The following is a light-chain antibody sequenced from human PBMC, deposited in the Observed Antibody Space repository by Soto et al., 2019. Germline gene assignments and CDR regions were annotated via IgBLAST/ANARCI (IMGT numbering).Light chain of an antibody. CDR3: SSYTRSNTGV. CDR1: ISDVGGYNY. J-gene: IGLJ3*02. V-gene: IGLV2-14*03. CDR2: DVS. Sequence: QSVLTQPASVSGSPGQSITISCTGTISDVGGYNYVSWYQQHPGKAPKLMIYDVSNRPSGVSNRFSGSKSGNTASLTISGLQTEDEADYYCSSYTRSNTGVFGGGTKVTVL.